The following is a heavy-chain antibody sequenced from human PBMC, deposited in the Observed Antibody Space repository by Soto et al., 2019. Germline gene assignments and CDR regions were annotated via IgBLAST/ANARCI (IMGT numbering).Heavy chain of an antibody. Sequence: SVKVSCKASGGTFSSYAISWVRQAPGQGLEWMGGIIPIFGTANYAQKFQGRVTITADESTSTAYMELSSLRSEDTAVYYCASTRLGWLQSQPYYFDYWGQGTLVTVSS. CDR3: ASTRLGWLQSQPYYFDY. J-gene: IGHJ4*02. CDR1: GGTFSSYA. V-gene: IGHV1-69*13. D-gene: IGHD5-12*01. CDR2: IIPIFGTA.